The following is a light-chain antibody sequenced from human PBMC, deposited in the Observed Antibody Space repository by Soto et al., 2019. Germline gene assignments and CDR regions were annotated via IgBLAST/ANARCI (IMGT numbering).Light chain of an antibody. CDR1: QSVSSN. CDR2: GSS. V-gene: IGKV3-15*01. CDR3: QQYNIWPSYT. J-gene: IGKJ2*01. Sequence: ETVMTQSPDTLSVSPGERVTLSCRASQSVSSNLAWYQQKPGQAPRHLIYGSSTRATGIPVRFSGSGSGTEFTLTISRLQSEDFAVYYCQQYNIWPSYTFGPGNKLEIK.